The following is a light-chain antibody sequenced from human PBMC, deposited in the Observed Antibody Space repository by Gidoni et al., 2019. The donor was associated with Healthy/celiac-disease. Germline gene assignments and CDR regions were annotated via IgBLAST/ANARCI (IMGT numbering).Light chain of an antibody. Sequence: IESTQSLATLSLSPGERATLSCRASQNDSSYLAWYQQKPGQAPRLLIYDASNRATGIPARFSGSGSGTDFTLTISSLEPEDFAVYYCQQHSNWPPTFGGGTKVEIK. CDR1: QNDSSY. V-gene: IGKV3-11*01. CDR2: DAS. CDR3: QQHSNWPPT. J-gene: IGKJ4*01.